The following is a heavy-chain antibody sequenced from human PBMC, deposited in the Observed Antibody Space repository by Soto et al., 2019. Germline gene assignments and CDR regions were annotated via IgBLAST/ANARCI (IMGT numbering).Heavy chain of an antibody. Sequence: KSSETLSLTCTVSGGSISSGDYYWSWIRQPPGKGLEWIGYIYYSGSTYYNPSLKSRVTISVDTSKNQFSLKLSSVTAADTAVYYCARRGGGSDYYDSSGYYQPYFDYWGQGTLVTVSS. CDR3: ARRGGGSDYYDSSGYYQPYFDY. CDR1: GGSISSGDYY. D-gene: IGHD3-22*01. V-gene: IGHV4-30-4*01. J-gene: IGHJ4*02. CDR2: IYYSGST.